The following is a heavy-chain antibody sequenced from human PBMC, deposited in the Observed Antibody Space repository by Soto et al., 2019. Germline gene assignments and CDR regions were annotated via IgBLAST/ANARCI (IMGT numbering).Heavy chain of an antibody. CDR2: IFSNDEK. D-gene: IGHD2-15*01. J-gene: IGHJ3*02. CDR3: ARNHGGYCSGGSCEDAFDI. CDR1: GFSLSNARMG. Sequence: QVTLKESGPVLVKPTETLTLTCTVSGFSLSNARMGVSWIRQPPGKALEWLAHIFSNDEKSYSTSLKSRLTISKDTSKSQVVLTMTNMDPVDTATYYCARNHGGYCSGGSCEDAFDIWGQGTMVTVSS. V-gene: IGHV2-26*01.